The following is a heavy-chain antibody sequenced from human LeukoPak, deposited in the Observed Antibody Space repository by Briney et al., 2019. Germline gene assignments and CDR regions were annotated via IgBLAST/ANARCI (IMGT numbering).Heavy chain of an antibody. D-gene: IGHD3-22*01. CDR1: GGTFSSYA. CDR2: IIPILGIA. Sequence: ASVTVSCKASGGTFSSYAISWVRQAPGQGLEWMGRIIPILGIANYAQKFQGRVTITADKSTSTAYMELSSLRSEDTAVYYCARDDSSGYYDPTYFDYWGQGTLVTVSS. V-gene: IGHV1-69*04. J-gene: IGHJ4*02. CDR3: ARDDSSGYYDPTYFDY.